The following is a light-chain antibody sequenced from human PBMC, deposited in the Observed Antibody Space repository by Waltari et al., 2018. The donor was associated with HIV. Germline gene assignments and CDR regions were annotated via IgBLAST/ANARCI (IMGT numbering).Light chain of an antibody. V-gene: IGKV4-1*01. CDR3: HQYESTLQT. Sequence: DIVMTQSPDSLAVSLGERATINCKSSQSVFLKSNKKNYLAWYQQKPGQPPTLVSYWSSTRESGVPDRFDGSGSGTEFTLTINSLQAEDVAVYYCHQYESTLQTFGPGTKLNI. CDR1: QSVFLKSNKKNY. J-gene: IGKJ3*01. CDR2: WSS.